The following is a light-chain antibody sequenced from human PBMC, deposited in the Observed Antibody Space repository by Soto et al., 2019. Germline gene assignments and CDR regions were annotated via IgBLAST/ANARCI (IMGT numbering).Light chain of an antibody. CDR2: RND. J-gene: IGLJ3*02. Sequence: QSVLTQPPSASGTPGQRVTISCSGSISNLGSNFVFWYQQLPGAAPKLLISRNDQRPSGVPDRLSGSKSGTSASLAISGLRSEDEADYHCAAWDDSLRGVVFGGGTKVTVL. CDR1: ISNLGSNF. CDR3: AAWDDSLRGVV. V-gene: IGLV1-47*01.